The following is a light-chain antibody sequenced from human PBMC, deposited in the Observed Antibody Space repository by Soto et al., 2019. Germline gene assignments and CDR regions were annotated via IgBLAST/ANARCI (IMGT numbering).Light chain of an antibody. V-gene: IGKV3-20*01. CDR3: QQYDSSLS. J-gene: IGKJ2*01. Sequence: EIVLTQSPGTLSLSPGERATLSCRASQSLSSTYLAWYQQKPGQAPRLLVYGASTRATGIPDRFSGSGSGTDFTLTISRVEPEDFAVYYFQQYDSSLSFGQGTNLEI. CDR1: QSLSSTY. CDR2: GAS.